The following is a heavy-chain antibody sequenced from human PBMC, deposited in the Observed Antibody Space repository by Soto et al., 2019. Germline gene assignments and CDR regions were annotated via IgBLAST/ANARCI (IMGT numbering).Heavy chain of an antibody. V-gene: IGHV3-48*02. CDR3: ARDQSRKPFDL. Sequence: EAQLVESGGGLVPPGESLRLSCAASGFPFRDCSMNWVRQAPGKGPEWVADISSSGSTTHYAESVKGRFSVSRDNAKNSLYLQMNRLRDDDTAVYYCARDQSRKPFDLWGQGSLVTVSS. CDR2: ISSSGSTT. J-gene: IGHJ4*02. CDR1: GFPFRDCS.